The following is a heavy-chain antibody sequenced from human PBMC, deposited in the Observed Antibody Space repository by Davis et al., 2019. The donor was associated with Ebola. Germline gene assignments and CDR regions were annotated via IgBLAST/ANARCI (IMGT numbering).Heavy chain of an antibody. J-gene: IGHJ4*02. D-gene: IGHD2-8*01. CDR1: GGSISNRY. Sequence: MPSETLSLTCTVSGGSISNRYWSWIRQAPGKGLEWIGYIHYSGSTYYNPSLKSRVTISVDTSKNQFSLKLSSVTAADTAVYYCARHRYCTNGVCYYYFDYWGQGTLVTVSS. V-gene: IGHV4-59*08. CDR3: ARHRYCTNGVCYYYFDY. CDR2: IHYSGST.